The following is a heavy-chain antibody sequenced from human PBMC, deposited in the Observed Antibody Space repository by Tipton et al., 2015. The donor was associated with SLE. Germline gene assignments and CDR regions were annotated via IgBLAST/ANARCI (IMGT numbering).Heavy chain of an antibody. CDR3: ARAGAGYYYYYYMDV. J-gene: IGHJ6*03. CDR2: IYYSGST. CDR1: GDSLSSYC. V-gene: IGHV4-59*01. Sequence: TLSLTCSVSGDSLSSYCWSWIRQSPGKGLVWIGYIYYSGSTNYNPSLKSRVTISVDTSKNQFSLKLSSVTAADTAVYYCARAGAGYYYYYYMDVWGKGTTVTVSS.